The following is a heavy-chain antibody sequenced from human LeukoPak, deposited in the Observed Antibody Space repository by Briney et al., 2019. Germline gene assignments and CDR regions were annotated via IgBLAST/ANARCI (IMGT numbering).Heavy chain of an antibody. V-gene: IGHV1-24*01. J-gene: IGHJ4*02. CDR1: GYTLTELS. Sequence: ASVKVSCKVSGYTLTELSMHWVRQAPGKGLEWMGGFDPEDGETIYAQKFQGRVTMTEDTFTDTAYMELSSLRSEDTAVYYCATDIARRPGGGDYFDYWGQGTLVTVSS. CDR2: FDPEDGET. CDR3: ATDIARRPGGGDYFDY. D-gene: IGHD3-16*01.